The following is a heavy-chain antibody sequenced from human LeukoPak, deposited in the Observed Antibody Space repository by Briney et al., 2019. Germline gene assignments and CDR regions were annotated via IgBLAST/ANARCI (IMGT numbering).Heavy chain of an antibody. CDR3: ARVSGTAAAGDFDY. CDR1: GFTFRNYL. V-gene: IGHV3-23*01. CDR2: ISGSGGKT. D-gene: IGHD6-13*01. J-gene: IGHJ4*02. Sequence: GGSLRLSCAASGFTFRNYLMNWVRQAPGKGLEWVSSISGSGGKTYYADSVKDRFTISRDNSRNTLYLQMNSLRAEDTAVYYCARVSGTAAAGDFDYWGQGTLVTVSS.